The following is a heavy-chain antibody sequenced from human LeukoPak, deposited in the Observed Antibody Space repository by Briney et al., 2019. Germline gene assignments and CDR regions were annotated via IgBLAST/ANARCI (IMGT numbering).Heavy chain of an antibody. CDR2: ISSSSYI. Sequence: GGSLRLSCAASGFTFSSYSMNWVRQAPGKGLEWVSSISSSSYIYYADSVKGRFTISRDNAKNSLYLQMNSLRAEDTAVYYCALTIDIVVARGGNGMDVWGQGTTVTVSS. V-gene: IGHV3-21*01. CDR1: GFTFSSYS. J-gene: IGHJ6*02. CDR3: ALTIDIVVARGGNGMDV. D-gene: IGHD2-15*01.